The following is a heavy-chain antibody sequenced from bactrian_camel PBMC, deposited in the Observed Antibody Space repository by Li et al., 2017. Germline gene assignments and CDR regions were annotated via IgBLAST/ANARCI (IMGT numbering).Heavy chain of an antibody. V-gene: IGHV3S53*01. J-gene: IGHJ4*01. D-gene: IGHD2*01. CDR2: IDSEGDT. Sequence: HVQLVESGGGSVQAGGSLRLSCAATSGYSAVTLCMGWFRQAPGKQREGVASIDSEGDTAYADSVKGRFTISRDSAKLTLYLQMSSLKPEDTALYICAAARQRNCPGSFHTYGYWGQGTQVTVS. CDR1: GYSAVTLC. CDR3: AAARQRNCPGSFHTYGY.